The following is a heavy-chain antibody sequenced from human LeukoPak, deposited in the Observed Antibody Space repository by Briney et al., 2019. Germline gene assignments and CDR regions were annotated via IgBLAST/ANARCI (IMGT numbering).Heavy chain of an antibody. V-gene: IGHV4-39*01. CDR1: GGLISSSSYY. Sequence: SETLSLTCAVSGGLISSSSYYWGWVRQPPEKGLEWIGSFYYTGSTYYHPSLKSRVTISVDTSKNQFSLNLTSVTAADTAVYYCARTAGVAVAGSRQYFDYWGQGTLVTVSS. J-gene: IGHJ4*02. D-gene: IGHD6-19*01. CDR3: ARTAGVAVAGSRQYFDY. CDR2: FYYTGST.